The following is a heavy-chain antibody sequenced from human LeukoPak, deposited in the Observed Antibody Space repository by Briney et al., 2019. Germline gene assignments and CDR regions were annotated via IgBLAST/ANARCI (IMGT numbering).Heavy chain of an antibody. V-gene: IGHV1-3*01. Sequence: ASVKVSCKASGYTFTSYAMHWVRQAPGQRLEWMGWINAGHGNTKYSQKFQGRVTMTRDTSISTAYMELSRLRSDDTAVYYCARERSGSYYHDYWGQGTLVTVSS. J-gene: IGHJ4*02. CDR2: INAGHGNT. CDR1: GYTFTSYA. CDR3: ARERSGSYYHDY. D-gene: IGHD1-26*01.